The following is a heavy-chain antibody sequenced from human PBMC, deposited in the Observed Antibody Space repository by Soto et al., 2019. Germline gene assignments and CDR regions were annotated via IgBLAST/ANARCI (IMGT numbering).Heavy chain of an antibody. CDR3: ARHMVRGARNYYYGMDV. CDR2: IYHSGST. J-gene: IGHJ6*02. V-gene: IGHV4-4*02. CDR1: GGSISSSNW. Sequence: ASETLSLTCAVSGGSISSSNWWSWVRQPPGKGLEWIGEIYHSGSTNYNPSLKSRVTISVDKSKNQFSLKLSSVTAADTAVYYCARHMVRGARNYYYGMDVWGQGTTVTVSS. D-gene: IGHD3-10*01.